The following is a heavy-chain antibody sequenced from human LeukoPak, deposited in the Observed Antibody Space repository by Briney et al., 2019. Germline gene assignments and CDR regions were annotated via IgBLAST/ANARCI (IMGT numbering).Heavy chain of an antibody. Sequence: PGGSLRLTCATSGCTFGSYPMSWVRQAPGKGLEWVSGIGASGGSTYYADSVKGRFTISRDNSKNTLYLQTNSLRTEDTAVYYCAKAEGYDIWTGLDYWGQGTLVTVSS. CDR3: AKAEGYDIWTGLDY. CDR2: IGASGGST. D-gene: IGHD3-9*01. CDR1: GCTFGSYP. V-gene: IGHV3-23*01. J-gene: IGHJ4*02.